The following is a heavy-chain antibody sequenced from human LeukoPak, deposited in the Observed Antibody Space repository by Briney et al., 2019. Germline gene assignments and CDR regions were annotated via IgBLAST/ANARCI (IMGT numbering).Heavy chain of an antibody. CDR2: IYGSGRT. CDR1: GVSINSHY. Sequence: SETLSLTCTVSGVSINSHYLNWIRQPPGKGLEWIGYIYGSGRTNYNPSLKSRVTMSVDTSKSQFSLRLSSVTAADTAAYFCARERVEYLRDGVFDYWGQGALVTVSS. CDR3: ARERVEYLRDGVFDY. V-gene: IGHV4-59*11. D-gene: IGHD5-24*01. J-gene: IGHJ4*02.